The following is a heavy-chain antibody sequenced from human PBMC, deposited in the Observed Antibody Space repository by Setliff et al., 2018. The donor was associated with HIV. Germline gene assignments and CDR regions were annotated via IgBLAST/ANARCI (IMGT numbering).Heavy chain of an antibody. CDR1: GFTFSNNW. CDR2: IKQEGSVK. D-gene: IGHD6-13*01. V-gene: IGHV3-7*05. CDR3: ARDRWFSNNWYSDY. Sequence: GGSLRLSCAASGFTFSNNWMAWVRLAPGKGLEWVANIKQEGSVKNYVDSVRGRFTISRDNAENALFLQMTGLRPEDTAMYYCARDRWFSNNWYSDYWGQGTLVTVSS. J-gene: IGHJ4*02.